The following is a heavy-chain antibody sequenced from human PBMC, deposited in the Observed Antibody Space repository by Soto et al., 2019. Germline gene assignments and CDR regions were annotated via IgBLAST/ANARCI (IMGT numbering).Heavy chain of an antibody. CDR1: GYAFTTYG. V-gene: IGHV1-18*01. Sequence: QVHLVQSGAEVKKPGASVKVSCKGSGYAFTTYGITWVRQAPGQGLEWMGWISAHNGNTNYAQKLQGRVTVTRDTSTSTAYMELMSLRSDDTAVYYCARGRYGDYWGRGALVTVSS. D-gene: IGHD1-1*01. CDR2: ISAHNGNT. CDR3: ARGRYGDY. J-gene: IGHJ4*02.